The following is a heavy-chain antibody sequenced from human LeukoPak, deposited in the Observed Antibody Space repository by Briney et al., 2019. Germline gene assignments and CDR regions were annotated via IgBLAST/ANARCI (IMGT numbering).Heavy chain of an antibody. J-gene: IGHJ6*03. CDR3: GRLDSAYSNNVYYYYYYMDV. CDR2: IYYSGST. CDR1: GGSISSSSYY. V-gene: IGHV4-39*07. Sequence: PSETLSLTCTVSGGSISSSSYYWGWIRQPPGKGLEWIGSIYYSGSTYYNPSLKSRVTISVDTSKNQFSLKLSSVTAADTAVYYCGRLDSAYSNNVYYYYYYMDVWGKGTTVTVSS. D-gene: IGHD4-11*01.